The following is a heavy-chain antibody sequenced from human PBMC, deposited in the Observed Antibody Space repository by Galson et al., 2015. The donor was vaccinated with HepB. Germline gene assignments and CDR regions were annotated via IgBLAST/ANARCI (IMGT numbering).Heavy chain of an antibody. CDR2: ISYDGSNK. D-gene: IGHD6-19*01. V-gene: IGHV3-30*18. CDR1: GFTFSSYG. J-gene: IGHJ5*02. Sequence: SLRLSCAASGFTFSSYGMHWARQAPGKGLEWVAVISYDGSNKYYGDSVKGRFTISRDNSKNTLYLQMNSLRAEDTAVYYCAKDRIAVAGTGWFDPWGQGTLVTVSS. CDR3: AKDRIAVAGTGWFDP.